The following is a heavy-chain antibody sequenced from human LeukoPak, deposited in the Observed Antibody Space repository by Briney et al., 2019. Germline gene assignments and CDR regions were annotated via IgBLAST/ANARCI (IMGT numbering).Heavy chain of an antibody. Sequence: GGSLRLSCAASGFAFSSYWMNWVRQAPGNGLEWVANIRQDGSEKYYVDSVKGRFTISRDNAKNSLYLQMNGLRAEDTVVYYCVYKNDFSYWGQGTLVTVSS. CDR2: IRQDGSEK. CDR1: GFAFSSYW. V-gene: IGHV3-7*01. CDR3: VYKNDFSY. J-gene: IGHJ4*02. D-gene: IGHD3-10*01.